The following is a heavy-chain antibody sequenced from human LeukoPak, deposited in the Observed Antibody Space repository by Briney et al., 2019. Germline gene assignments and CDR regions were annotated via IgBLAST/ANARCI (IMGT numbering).Heavy chain of an antibody. CDR2: ISAYNGNT. CDR1: GYTFTSYG. D-gene: IGHD2-2*01. Sequence: ASVKVSCKAFGYTFTSYGISWVRQAPGQGLEWMGWISAYNGNTNYAQKLQGRVTMTTDTSTSTAYMELRSLRSDDTAVYYCARDKAAVVVPAATIDYWGQGTLVTVSS. V-gene: IGHV1-18*04. CDR3: ARDKAAVVVPAATIDY. J-gene: IGHJ4*02.